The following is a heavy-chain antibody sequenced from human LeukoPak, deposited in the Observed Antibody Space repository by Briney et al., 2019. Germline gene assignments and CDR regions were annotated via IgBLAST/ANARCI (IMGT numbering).Heavy chain of an antibody. J-gene: IGHJ5*02. Sequence: ASVKVSCKASGYTFTSYAMHWVRQAPGQRLEWMGGIIPIFGTANYAQKFQGRVTITADESTSTAYMELSSLRSEDTAVYYCARAEGYCSSTSCYSWFDPWGQGTLVTVSS. CDR3: ARAEGYCSSTSCYSWFDP. CDR2: IIPIFGTA. D-gene: IGHD2-2*02. V-gene: IGHV1-69*13. CDR1: GYTFTSYA.